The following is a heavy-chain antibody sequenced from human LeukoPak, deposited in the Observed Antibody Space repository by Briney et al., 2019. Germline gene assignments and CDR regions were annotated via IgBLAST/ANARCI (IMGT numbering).Heavy chain of an antibody. CDR3: ARNHPYSSSWYSGGYPDY. D-gene: IGHD6-13*01. J-gene: IGHJ4*02. CDR2: ISAYNGNT. V-gene: IGHV1-18*01. CDR1: GYTFTSYG. Sequence: ASVKVSCKASGYTFTSYGISWVRQAPGQGLEWMGWISAYNGNTNYARKLQGRVTMTTDTSTSTAYMELRSLRSDDTAVYYCARNHPYSSSWYSGGYPDYWGQGTLVTVSS.